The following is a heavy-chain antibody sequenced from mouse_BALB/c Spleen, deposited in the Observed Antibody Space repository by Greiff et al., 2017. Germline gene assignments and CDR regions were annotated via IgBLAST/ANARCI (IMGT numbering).Heavy chain of an antibody. D-gene: IGHD1-2*01. Sequence: EVKLMESGGGLVKPGGSLKLSCAASGFAFSSYDMSWVRQTPEKRLEWVAYISSGGGSTYYPDTVKGRFTISRDNAKNTLYLQMSSLKSEDTAMYYCARHLLRLHWYFDVWGAGTTVTVSS. CDR3: ARHLLRLHWYFDV. CDR2: ISSGGGST. V-gene: IGHV5-12-1*01. J-gene: IGHJ1*01. CDR1: GFAFSSYD.